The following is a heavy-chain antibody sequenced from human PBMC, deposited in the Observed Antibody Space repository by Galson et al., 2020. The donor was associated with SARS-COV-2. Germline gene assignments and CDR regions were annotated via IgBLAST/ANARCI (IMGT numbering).Heavy chain of an antibody. CDR2: IYYSGST. J-gene: IGHJ1*01. CDR3: ARDLGCTNGVCYGLVFQH. CDR1: GGSISSYY. D-gene: IGHD2-8*01. Sequence: SQTLSLTCTVSGGSISSYYWSWIRQPPGKGLEWIGYIYYSGSTNYNPSLKSRVTISVDTSKNQFSLKLSSVTAADTAVYYCARDLGCTNGVCYGLVFQHWGQGTLVTVSS. V-gene: IGHV4-59*13.